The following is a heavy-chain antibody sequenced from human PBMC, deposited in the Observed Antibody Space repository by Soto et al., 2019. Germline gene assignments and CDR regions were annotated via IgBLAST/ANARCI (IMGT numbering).Heavy chain of an antibody. J-gene: IGHJ4*02. Sequence: GGSLRLSCAASGFTFSSYGMHWVRQAPGKGLEWVAVISYDGSNKYYADSVKGRFTISRDNSKNTLYLQMNSLRAEDTAVYYCAKGRGFSSWYEKIFDYWGQGTLVTVSS. D-gene: IGHD6-13*01. CDR1: GFTFSSYG. V-gene: IGHV3-30*18. CDR3: AKGRGFSSWYEKIFDY. CDR2: ISYDGSNK.